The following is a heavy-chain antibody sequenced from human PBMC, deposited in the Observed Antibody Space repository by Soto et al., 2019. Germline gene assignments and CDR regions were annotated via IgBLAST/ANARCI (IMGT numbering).Heavy chain of an antibody. V-gene: IGHV1-2*02. CDR2: INPNTRGT. Sequence: ASVKVSCKASGYIFTGYYIHWVRQAPGQGLEWMGWINPNTRGTHSAQRFQGRVTMTRDTSISTAYMELSSLRSDDSAVYYCARDRYSGYNSQFDYWGQGXLVTVYS. CDR3: ARDRYSGYNSQFDY. CDR1: GYIFTGYY. J-gene: IGHJ4*02. D-gene: IGHD5-12*01.